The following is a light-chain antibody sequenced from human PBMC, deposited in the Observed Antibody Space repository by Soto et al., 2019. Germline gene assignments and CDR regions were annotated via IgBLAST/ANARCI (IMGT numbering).Light chain of an antibody. V-gene: IGKV3-20*01. J-gene: IGKJ1*01. CDR2: VSS. CDR3: QQYGRSGA. CDR1: QSVSNNC. Sequence: TQTLETLSLSPXERAXLSFXASQSVSNNCLAWYQQKPYHTPSLLVYVSSEKATVIPGRFGGGGSGTDFTLSSSRQEDEVFAVYYLQQYGRSGAFGQGTKVEIK.